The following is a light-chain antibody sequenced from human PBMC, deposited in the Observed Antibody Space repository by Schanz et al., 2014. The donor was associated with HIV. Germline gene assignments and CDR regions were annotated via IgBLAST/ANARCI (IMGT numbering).Light chain of an antibody. J-gene: IGLJ2*01. CDR2: YDT. V-gene: IGLV3-21*01. CDR3: QVWDTFMSAV. Sequence: SYELTQPPSVSVAPGKTASITCGGNNVGIKSAHWYQQKPGQAPVMVISYDTDRPSGIPERFSGSNSGHTATLTISRVEAGDEADYYCQVWDTFMSAVFGGGTKLTVL. CDR1: NVGIKS.